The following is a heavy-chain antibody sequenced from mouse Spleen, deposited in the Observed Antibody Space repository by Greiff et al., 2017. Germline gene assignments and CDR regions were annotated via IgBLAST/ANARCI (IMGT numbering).Heavy chain of an antibody. CDR2: INPGSGGT. Sequence: VQLQQSGAELVRPGTSVKVSCKASGYAFTNYLIEWVKQRPGQGLEWIGVINPGSGGTNYNEKFKGKATLTADKSSSTAYMQLSSLTSEDSAVYFCARKLGLYWYFDVWGAGTTVTVSS. J-gene: IGHJ1*01. V-gene: IGHV1-54*01. D-gene: IGHD4-1*01. CDR3: ARKLGLYWYFDV. CDR1: GYAFTNYL.